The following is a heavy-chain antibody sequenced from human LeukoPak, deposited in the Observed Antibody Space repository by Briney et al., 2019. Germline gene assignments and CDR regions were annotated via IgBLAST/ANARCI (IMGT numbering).Heavy chain of an antibody. Sequence: ASVKVSCKASGYTFTSYGISWVRQAPGQGLEWMGWISAYNGNTNYAQKLQGRVTMTTDTSTSTAYMELRSLRSDDTAVYYCARDPPHGYGRVNFDYWGRGTLVTVSS. V-gene: IGHV1-18*01. J-gene: IGHJ4*02. CDR2: ISAYNGNT. CDR3: ARDPPHGYGRVNFDY. CDR1: GYTFTSYG. D-gene: IGHD4-17*01.